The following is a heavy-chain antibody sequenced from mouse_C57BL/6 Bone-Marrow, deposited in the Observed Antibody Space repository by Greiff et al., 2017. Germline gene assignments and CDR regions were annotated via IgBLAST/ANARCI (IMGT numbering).Heavy chain of an antibody. CDR2: ISYDGSN. CDR1: GYSITSGYY. D-gene: IGHD2-5*01. Sequence: DVKLQESGPGLVKPSQSLSLTCSVTGYSITSGYYWNWIRQFPGNKLEWMGYISYDGSNNYNPSLKNRISITRDTSKNQFFLKLNSVTTEDTATYYCARGDSNYVAYWGQGTLVTVSA. V-gene: IGHV3-6*01. CDR3: ARGDSNYVAY. J-gene: IGHJ3*01.